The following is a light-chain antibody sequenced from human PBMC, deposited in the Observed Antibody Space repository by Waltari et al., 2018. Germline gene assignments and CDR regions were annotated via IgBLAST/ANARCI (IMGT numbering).Light chain of an antibody. Sequence: EIVLTQSPGTLSLSPGQRATLSCRASQSVSGNNLAWYQQKPAQAPRLLIHGASNRATGIPDRFSGSGSGTDFTLTISRLEPEDFAVYYCQQYDDYLGTFGQGTRVEIK. V-gene: IGKV3-20*01. CDR1: QSVSGNN. CDR2: GAS. CDR3: QQYDDYLGT. J-gene: IGKJ1*01.